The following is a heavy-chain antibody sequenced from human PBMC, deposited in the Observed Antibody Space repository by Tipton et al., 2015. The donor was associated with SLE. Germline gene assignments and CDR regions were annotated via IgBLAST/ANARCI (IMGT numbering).Heavy chain of an antibody. Sequence: TLSLTCAVSGGSISSGSFSWSWIRQPPGKGLEWIGYIHFPGRTNFNPSLKSRVSMSLDTSNRFSLRLTSVAAADTGTYYCARDELVVLSSARWSYYYGMDVWGQGTTVTVSS. CDR2: IHFPGRT. J-gene: IGHJ6*02. V-gene: IGHV4-61*03. CDR1: GGSISSGSFS. D-gene: IGHD4/OR15-4a*01. CDR3: ARDELVVLSSARWSYYYGMDV.